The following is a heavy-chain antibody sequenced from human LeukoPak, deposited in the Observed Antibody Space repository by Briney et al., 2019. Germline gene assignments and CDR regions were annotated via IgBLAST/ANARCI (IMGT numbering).Heavy chain of an antibody. CDR2: ISSSGKTI. D-gene: IGHD2-2*01. CDR3: GRSGFCNSVSCYGLDL. V-gene: IGHV3-48*03. J-gene: IGHJ4*02. CDR1: GFSFSSYE. Sequence: PGGSLRLSCAASGFSFSSYEMNWVRQAPGKGLEWVPYISSSGKTIYYADSVKGRFTISRDNAKNSLFLQMNSLRAEDTAVYYCGRSGFCNSVSCYGLDLWGQGTLVTVSS.